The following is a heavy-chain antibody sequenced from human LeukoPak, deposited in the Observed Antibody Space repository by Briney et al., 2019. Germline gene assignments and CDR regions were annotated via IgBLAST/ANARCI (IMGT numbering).Heavy chain of an antibody. Sequence: GWSLRLSCAASGFTFTSYEMNWVRQSPGKGLEWVSYISSSGSTIYYADSVKGRFTISRDNAKNSLYLQMNSLRAEDTAVYYCARDRYTVMVMGYYGMDVWDKGTTVTVSS. CDR3: ARDRYTVMVMGYYGMDV. J-gene: IGHJ6*04. CDR1: GFTFTSYE. V-gene: IGHV3-48*03. D-gene: IGHD5-18*01. CDR2: ISSSGSTI.